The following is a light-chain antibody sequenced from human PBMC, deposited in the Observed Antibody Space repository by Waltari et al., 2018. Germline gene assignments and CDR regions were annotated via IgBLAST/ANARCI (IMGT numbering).Light chain of an antibody. V-gene: IGLV1-36*01. CDR3: AAWDDSLKGVL. CDR1: RSNIGNNA. CDR2: ADD. J-gene: IGLJ2*01. Sequence: QSVLTQTPSVSEAPRQRVTISCSGSRSNIGNNAVNWYQQVPGKAPKLLVFADDLVPSGVSDRFSGSKSGTSGSLAISGLRSEDEGVYFCAAWDDSLKGVLFGGGTKLTVL.